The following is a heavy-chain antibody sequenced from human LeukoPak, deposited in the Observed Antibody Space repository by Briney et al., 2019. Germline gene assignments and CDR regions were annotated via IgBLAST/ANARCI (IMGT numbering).Heavy chain of an antibody. Sequence: GGSLRLSCAASGFTFSSYWMHWVRQAPGKGLEWISYIGSTGTAIYYADSVKGRFTISRDNAKNSLYLQINSLRTEDTAVYYCARDRWIDHVRIAFDIWGQGTMVTVSS. D-gene: IGHD5-12*01. J-gene: IGHJ3*02. CDR2: IGSTGTAI. CDR3: ARDRWIDHVRIAFDI. CDR1: GFTFSSYW. V-gene: IGHV3-48*01.